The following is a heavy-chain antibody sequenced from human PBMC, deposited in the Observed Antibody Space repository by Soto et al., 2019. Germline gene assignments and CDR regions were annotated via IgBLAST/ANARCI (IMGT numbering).Heavy chain of an antibody. CDR3: AKDKNLHSSSWYQWYSSGRPFDY. J-gene: IGHJ4*02. D-gene: IGHD6-13*01. CDR1: GFTFSSYG. Sequence: PGGSLRLSCAASGFTFSSYGMHWVRQAPGKGLEWVAVISYDGSNKYYADSVKGRFTISRDNSKNTLYLQMNSLRAEDTAVYYCAKDKNLHSSSWYQWYSSGRPFDYWGQGTLVTVSS. V-gene: IGHV3-30*18. CDR2: ISYDGSNK.